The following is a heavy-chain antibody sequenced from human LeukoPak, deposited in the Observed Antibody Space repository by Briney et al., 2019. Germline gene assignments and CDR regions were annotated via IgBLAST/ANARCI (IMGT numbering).Heavy chain of an antibody. CDR1: GFTFSNFG. Sequence: GGSLRLSCAASGFTFSNFGMYWVRQAPGKGLEWVAFTRYDGTNEYYADSVKGRFTISRDNSENTLYLQMSSLRAEVTAVYYCAKGGRAEQQNWNYFGPPPIHMDVWGKGTTVTVSS. CDR2: TRYDGTNE. J-gene: IGHJ6*03. CDR3: AKGGRAEQQNWNYFGPPPIHMDV. D-gene: IGHD1-7*01. V-gene: IGHV3-30*02.